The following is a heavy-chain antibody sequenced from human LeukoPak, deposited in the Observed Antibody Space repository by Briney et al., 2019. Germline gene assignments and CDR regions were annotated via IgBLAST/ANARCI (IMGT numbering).Heavy chain of an antibody. CDR3: ATFVGFGGYYPDPDY. J-gene: IGHJ4*02. CDR2: FDPEDGET. V-gene: IGHV1-24*01. D-gene: IGHD3-10*01. Sequence: ASVKVSCKVSGYTLTELSMHWVRRAPGKGLEWMGGFDPEDGETIYAQKFQGRVTMTEDTSTDTAYMELSSLRSEDTAVYYCATFVGFGGYYPDPDYWGQGTLVTVSS. CDR1: GYTLTELS.